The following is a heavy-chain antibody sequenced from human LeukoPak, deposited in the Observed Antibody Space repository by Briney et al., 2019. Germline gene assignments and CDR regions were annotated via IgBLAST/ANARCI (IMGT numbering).Heavy chain of an antibody. Sequence: PSETLSLTCAVSGYSFSSGFFWGWLRQPPGQGLEWIGTVYHSGTSYYNPSLKSRFIISTDTYSNHFSLKLSSVTAADTAVYYCARHRGYGGNLYDFDSWGRGALVTVSS. CDR3: ARHRGYGGNLYDFDS. CDR2: VYHSGTS. CDR1: GYSFSSGFF. V-gene: IGHV4-38-2*01. J-gene: IGHJ4*02. D-gene: IGHD4-23*01.